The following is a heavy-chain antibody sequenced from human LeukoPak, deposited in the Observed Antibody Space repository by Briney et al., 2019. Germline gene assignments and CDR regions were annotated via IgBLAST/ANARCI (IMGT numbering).Heavy chain of an antibody. CDR2: INHSGST. D-gene: IGHD4-17*01. J-gene: IGHJ4*02. CDR1: GGSFSGYY. Sequence: SETLSLTCAVYGGSFSGYYWSWIRQPPGKGLEWIGEINHSGSTNYNPSLKSRVTISVDTSKNQFSLKLSSVTAADTAVYYCARHPYGDYRLDWGQGTLVTVSS. V-gene: IGHV4-34*01. CDR3: ARHPYGDYRLD.